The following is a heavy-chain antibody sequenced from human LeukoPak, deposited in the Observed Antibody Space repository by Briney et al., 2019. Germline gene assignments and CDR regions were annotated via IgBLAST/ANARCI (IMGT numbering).Heavy chain of an antibody. CDR2: ISYDGSNK. Sequence: PGRSLRLSCAASGFTFSSYAMHWVRQAPGKGLEWVAVISYDGSNKYYADSVKGRFTISRDNSKNTLYLQMNSLRAEDTAVYYCARDRLVGGGVRGVITHTHDYWGQGTLVTVSS. J-gene: IGHJ4*02. V-gene: IGHV3-30-3*01. CDR3: ARDRLVGGGVRGVITHTHDY. D-gene: IGHD3-10*01. CDR1: GFTFSSYA.